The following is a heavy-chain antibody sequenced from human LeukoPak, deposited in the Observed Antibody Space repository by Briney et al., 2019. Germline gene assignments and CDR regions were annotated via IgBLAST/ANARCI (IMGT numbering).Heavy chain of an antibody. V-gene: IGHV3-23*01. J-gene: IGHJ4*02. CDR3: AKVGVRGYSTPPRNGFDY. CDR2: ISGSGGST. CDR1: GFTFSSYA. D-gene: IGHD5-18*01. Sequence: GGSLRLSCAASGFTFSSYAMSWVRQAPGKGLEWVSPISGSGGSTYYADSVKGRFTISRDNSKNTLYLQMNSLRAEDTAVYYCAKVGVRGYSTPPRNGFDYWGQGTLVTVSS.